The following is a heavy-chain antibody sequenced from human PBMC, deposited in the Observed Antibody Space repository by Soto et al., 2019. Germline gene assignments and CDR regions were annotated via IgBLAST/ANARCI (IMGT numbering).Heavy chain of an antibody. V-gene: IGHV1-2*02. Sequence: ASVKVSCKASGYTFTGYYMHWVRQAPGQGLEWMGWINPNSGGTNYAQKFQGRVTMTRDTSISTAYMELSSLRSDDTAVYYCASPYDSSADDAFDIWGQGTMVTVSS. CDR2: INPNSGGT. D-gene: IGHD3-22*01. CDR1: GYTFTGYY. J-gene: IGHJ3*02. CDR3: ASPYDSSADDAFDI.